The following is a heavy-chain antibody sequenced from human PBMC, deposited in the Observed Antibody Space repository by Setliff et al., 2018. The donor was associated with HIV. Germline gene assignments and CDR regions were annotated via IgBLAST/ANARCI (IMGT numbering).Heavy chain of an antibody. D-gene: IGHD1-26*01. CDR3: ARSHEYGGSSAY. Sequence: ASVKVSCKVSGDTSSSYTISWVRQAPGQGLEWVGGIIALVGATSYAQKFQDRVTLTTDDSTNTAYMELSSLRSEDTAMYYCARSHEYGGSSAYWGQGTLVTV. CDR1: GDTSSSYT. J-gene: IGHJ4*02. V-gene: IGHV1-69*16. CDR2: IIALVGAT.